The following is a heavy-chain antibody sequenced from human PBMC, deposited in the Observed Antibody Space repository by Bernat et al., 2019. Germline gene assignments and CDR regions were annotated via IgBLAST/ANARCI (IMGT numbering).Heavy chain of an antibody. CDR1: GFTFSSYG. V-gene: IGHV3-30*18. Sequence: QVQLVESGGGVVQPGRSLRLSCAASGFTFSSYGMHWVRQAPGKGLEWVAVISYDGSNHCYADSVKGQFPLSRDNSKNTLYLTMNSLRAEDTAVYYCAKDPRGYSSGWYGEFDYWGQGTLVTVSS. D-gene: IGHD6-19*01. J-gene: IGHJ4*02. CDR3: AKDPRGYSSGWYGEFDY. CDR2: ISYDGSNH.